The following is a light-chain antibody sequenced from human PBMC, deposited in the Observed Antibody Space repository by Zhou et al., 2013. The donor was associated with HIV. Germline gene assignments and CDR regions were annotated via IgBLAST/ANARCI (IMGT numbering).Light chain of an antibody. J-gene: IGKJ4*01. V-gene: IGKV2-28*01. CDR3: MQALQTPWA. CDR1: QSLLHSNGYNS. Sequence: DIVMTQSPLSLPVTPGEPASISCRSSQSLLHSNGYNSLDWYLQKPGQSPQLLIYWGSNRASGVPDRFSGSGSGTDFTLKISRVEAEDVGVYYCMQALQTPWAFGGGTKGGDQT. CDR2: WGS.